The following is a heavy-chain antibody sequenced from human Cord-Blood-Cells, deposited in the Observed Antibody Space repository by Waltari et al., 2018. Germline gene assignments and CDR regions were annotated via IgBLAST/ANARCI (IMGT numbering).Heavy chain of an antibody. CDR3: ARPSLTVTGDY. Sequence: QVQLQESGPGLVKPSETLSLTCTVSGYSISSGYYWGWIRQPPGKGLEWIGSIYHSGSTYYNPSLKSRVTISVDTSKNQFALKLSSVTAADTAVYYWARPSLTVTGDYWGQGTLVTVSS. CDR1: GYSISSGYY. CDR2: IYHSGST. J-gene: IGHJ4*02. V-gene: IGHV4-38-2*02. D-gene: IGHD4-4*01.